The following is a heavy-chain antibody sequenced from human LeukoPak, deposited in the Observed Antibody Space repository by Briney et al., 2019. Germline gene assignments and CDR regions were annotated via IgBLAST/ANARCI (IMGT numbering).Heavy chain of an antibody. CDR3: ARGGGIQLRGFDY. D-gene: IGHD5-18*01. Sequence: GGSLRLSCAASGFTFSSYWMHWVRQAPGKGLVWVSRINSDGSSTSYADSVKGRFTISRDNAKNTLYLQMNSLRAEDTAVYYCARGGGIQLRGFDYWGQGTLVTVSS. V-gene: IGHV3-74*01. CDR2: INSDGSST. CDR1: GFTFSSYW. J-gene: IGHJ4*02.